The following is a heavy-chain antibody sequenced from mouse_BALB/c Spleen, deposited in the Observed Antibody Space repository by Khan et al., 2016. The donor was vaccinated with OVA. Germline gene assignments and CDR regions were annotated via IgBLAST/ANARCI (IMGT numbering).Heavy chain of an antibody. CDR2: INTYTGEP. Sequence: QIQLVQSGPELKKPGETVKICCKASGYTFTNYGMNWVKQAPGKGLKWMGWINTYTGEPTYTDDFKGRFAFSLETSASAAYLQINNLKNEDMATYFCARGASYWYFDVWGAGTTVTVSS. J-gene: IGHJ1*01. CDR3: ARGASYWYFDV. CDR1: GYTFTNYG. V-gene: IGHV9-1*02.